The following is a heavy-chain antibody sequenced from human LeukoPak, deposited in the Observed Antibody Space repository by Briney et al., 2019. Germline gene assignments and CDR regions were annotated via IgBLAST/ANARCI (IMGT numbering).Heavy chain of an antibody. Sequence: GGSLRLSCAASGFSFRGYTMHWVRQVPGKSLEWVSLISWNGVSTYYGDSVKGRFTISRDDSKNSLLLQMNSLRSEDSALYYCAASDGEQQLALWGQGTLVTVSS. CDR2: ISWNGVST. CDR3: AASDGEQQLAL. D-gene: IGHD6-13*01. V-gene: IGHV3-43*01. CDR1: GFSFRGYT. J-gene: IGHJ4*02.